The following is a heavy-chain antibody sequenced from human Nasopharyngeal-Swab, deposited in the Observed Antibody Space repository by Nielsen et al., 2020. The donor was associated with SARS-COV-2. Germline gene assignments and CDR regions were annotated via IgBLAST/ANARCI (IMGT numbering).Heavy chain of an antibody. CDR2: IKQEGREK. CDR3: ARVPGGYDSSGYYFDQ. D-gene: IGHD3-22*01. V-gene: IGHV3-7*01. Sequence: GGSLRPSCAASAFTFSGYWMNWVRQAPGKGLEWVASIKQEGREKYYVDSVKGRFTSPRDNAKDSLYLQMKSLRVEDTAVYYCARVPGGYDSSGYYFDQWGQGTLVTVSS. CDR1: AFTFSGYW. J-gene: IGHJ4*02.